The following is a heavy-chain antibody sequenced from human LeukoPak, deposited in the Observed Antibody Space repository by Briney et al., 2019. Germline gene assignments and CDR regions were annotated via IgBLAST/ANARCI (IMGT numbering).Heavy chain of an antibody. CDR2: INPNSGGT. Sequence: ASVKVSCKASGYTFTGYYMHWVRQAPGQGLEWMGWINPNSGGTNYAQKFQGWVTMTRDTSISTAYMELSRLRSDGTAVYYCARDAAVSATAVYFDYWGQGTLVTVSS. CDR1: GYTFTGYY. J-gene: IGHJ4*02. CDR3: ARDAAVSATAVYFDY. V-gene: IGHV1-2*04. D-gene: IGHD6-13*01.